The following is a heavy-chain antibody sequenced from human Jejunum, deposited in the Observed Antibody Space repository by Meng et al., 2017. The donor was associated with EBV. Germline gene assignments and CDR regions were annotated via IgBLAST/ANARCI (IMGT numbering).Heavy chain of an antibody. CDR3: ARYSSSSGWLDP. CDR2: IYYSGNT. J-gene: IGHJ5*02. V-gene: IGHV4-39*07. D-gene: IGHD6-19*01. CDR1: GGSISNNLYY. Sequence: QVQLQESGPGLVKSSETLSRTCTVSGGSISNNLYYWGWIRQPPGKGLEWIGTIYYSGNTYYSPSLKSRVTISVDTSKNQFSLQLNSVTAADTAVYYCARYSSSSGWLDPWGQGTLVTASS.